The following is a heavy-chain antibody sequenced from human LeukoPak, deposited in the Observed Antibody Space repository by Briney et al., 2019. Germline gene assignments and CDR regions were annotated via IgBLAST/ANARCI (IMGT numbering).Heavy chain of an antibody. V-gene: IGHV3-9*01. CDR2: ISWNSGSI. CDR3: ARVTSYYDYVWGSYRYNYFDY. CDR1: GFTFDDYA. Sequence: GGSLRLSCAASGFTFDDYAMHWVRQAPGKGLEWVSGISWNSGSIGYADSVKGRFTISRDNAKNSLYLQMNSLRAEDTAVYYCARVTSYYDYVWGSYRYNYFDYWGQGTLVTVSS. J-gene: IGHJ4*02. D-gene: IGHD3-16*02.